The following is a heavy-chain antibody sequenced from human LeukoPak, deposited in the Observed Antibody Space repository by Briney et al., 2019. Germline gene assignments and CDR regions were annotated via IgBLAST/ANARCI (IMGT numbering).Heavy chain of an antibody. D-gene: IGHD1-26*01. CDR2: ISGSGGGT. Sequence: GGSLRLSCAASGFTFSSYAMSWVRQAPGKGLEWVSAISGSGGGTYYADSVKGRFTISRDNSKNTLYLQMNSLRAEDTAVYYCAKLFSGSYFGDYWGQGTLVTVSS. J-gene: IGHJ4*02. CDR1: GFTFSSYA. V-gene: IGHV3-23*01. CDR3: AKLFSGSYFGDY.